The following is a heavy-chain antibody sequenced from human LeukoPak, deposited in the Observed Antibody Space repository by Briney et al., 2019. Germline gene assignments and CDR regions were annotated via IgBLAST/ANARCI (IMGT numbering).Heavy chain of an antibody. CDR3: AKVARGDYFDY. D-gene: IGHD3-10*01. J-gene: IGHJ4*02. Sequence: GGSLRLSCAASGFTFSSYAMHWVRQAPGKGLEWVAVISYDGSNKYYADSVKGRFTISRDNSKNTLYLQMNSLRAEDTAVYYCAKVARGDYFDYWGQGTLVTVSS. CDR1: GFTFSSYA. CDR2: ISYDGSNK. V-gene: IGHV3-30-3*01.